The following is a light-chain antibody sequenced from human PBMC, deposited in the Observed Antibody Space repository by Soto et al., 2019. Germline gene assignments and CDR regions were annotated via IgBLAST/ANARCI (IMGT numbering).Light chain of an antibody. V-gene: IGLV2-14*01. CDR2: DVN. CDR3: SSYTSSSTLGV. J-gene: IGLJ2*01. CDR1: SSDVGYYIF. Sequence: QSALTQPASVSGSPGQSITISCTGSSSDVGYYIFVSWYQQHPGKAPKLMIYDVNNRPSGVSNRFSGSKSGNTASLTISGLQAEDEADYYCSSYTSSSTLGVFGGGTKLTVL.